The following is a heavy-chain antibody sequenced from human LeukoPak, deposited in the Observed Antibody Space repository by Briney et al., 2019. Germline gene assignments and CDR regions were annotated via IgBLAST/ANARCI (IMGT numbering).Heavy chain of an antibody. D-gene: IGHD3/OR15-3a*01. Sequence: PGGSLRLSCAASGFTFSSYAMIWVRQAPGKGLEWVSGISGSGGGTYYADSVKGRFTISRGNSENTLYLQMNSLGADDTAVYYCARGRIGPDYWGQGTLVTVSS. CDR3: ARGRIGPDY. J-gene: IGHJ4*02. CDR1: GFTFSSYA. V-gene: IGHV3-23*01. CDR2: ISGSGGGT.